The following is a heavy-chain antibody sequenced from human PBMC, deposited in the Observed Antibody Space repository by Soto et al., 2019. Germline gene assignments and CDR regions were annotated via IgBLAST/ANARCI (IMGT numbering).Heavy chain of an antibody. D-gene: IGHD6-6*01. CDR2: IYYSGST. CDR3: ARVRQLVGYFYSYMDV. Sequence: SETLSLTCTVSGGSISSGGYYWSWIRQHPGKGLEWIGYIYYSGSTYYNPSLESRVTISVDTSKNQFSLKLRSVTAADTAVYYCARVRQLVGYFYSYMDVWGKGTTVTVSS. CDR1: GGSISSGGYY. J-gene: IGHJ6*03. V-gene: IGHV4-31*03.